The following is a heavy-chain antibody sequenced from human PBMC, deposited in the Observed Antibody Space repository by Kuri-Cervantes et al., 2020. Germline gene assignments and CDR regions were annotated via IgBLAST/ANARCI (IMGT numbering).Heavy chain of an antibody. CDR3: AGEGEQAF. V-gene: IGHV6-1*01. J-gene: IGHJ4*02. CDR1: GDSVSSSSAA. Sequence: LACAISGDSVSSSSAAWNWIRQSPSRGLEWLGRTYYRSKWYNDYAVSVKSRITINPDTSKNQFSLKLSSVTAADTAVYYCAGEGEQAFWGQGTLVTVSS. D-gene: IGHD3-16*01. CDR2: TYYRSKWYN.